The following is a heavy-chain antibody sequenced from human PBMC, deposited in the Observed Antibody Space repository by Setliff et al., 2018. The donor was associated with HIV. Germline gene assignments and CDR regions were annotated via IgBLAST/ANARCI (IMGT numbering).Heavy chain of an antibody. D-gene: IGHD3-9*01. CDR1: GVYISNYH. J-gene: IGHJ1*01. CDR2: IHTTGSP. V-gene: IGHV4-4*09. Sequence: SETLSLTCTISGVYISNYHWGWIRQPPGRGLEWIGSIHTTGSPKNNPSLQSRVTISMDTSKKQFSLKLRSVTAADTAVYYCAREAEQDYDVVTETLVEGAYIQFWGQGSLVTVSS. CDR3: AREAEQDYDVVTETLVEGAYIQF.